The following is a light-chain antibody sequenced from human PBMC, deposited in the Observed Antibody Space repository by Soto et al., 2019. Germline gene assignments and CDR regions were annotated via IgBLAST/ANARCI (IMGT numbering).Light chain of an antibody. CDR3: QSYDSSLSALYV. Sequence: QSVLTQPPSVSGAPGQRVTISCTGSSSSIGAGYDVHWYQQLPGTAPKLLIYGNSNRPSGVPDRFSGSKSGTSASLAITGLLAEDEADYYCQSYDSSLSALYVFGTGTKVTVL. CDR2: GNS. CDR1: SSSIGAGYD. J-gene: IGLJ1*01. V-gene: IGLV1-40*01.